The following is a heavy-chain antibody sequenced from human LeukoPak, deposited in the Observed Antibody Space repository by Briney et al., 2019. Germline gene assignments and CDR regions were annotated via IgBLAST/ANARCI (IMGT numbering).Heavy chain of an antibody. Sequence: PSETLSLTCAVYGGSFSGYYWSWLRQPPGKGLEWIGEINHSGSTNYNPSLKSRVTISVDTSKNQFSLKLSSVTAADTAVYYCARGRLLLWFGESRSGRDWFDPWGQGTLVTVSS. CDR3: ARGRLLLWFGESRSGRDWFDP. CDR2: INHSGST. J-gene: IGHJ5*02. V-gene: IGHV4-34*01. D-gene: IGHD3-10*01. CDR1: GGSFSGYY.